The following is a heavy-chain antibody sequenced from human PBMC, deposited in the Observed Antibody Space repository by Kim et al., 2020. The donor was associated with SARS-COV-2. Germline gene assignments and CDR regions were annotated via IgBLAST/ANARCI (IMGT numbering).Heavy chain of an antibody. CDR2: IIPIFGTA. CDR3: ATYSGYKSPGDYGMDV. V-gene: IGHV1-69*13. CDR1: GGTFSSYA. Sequence: SVKVSCKASGGTFSSYAISWVRQAPGQGLEWMGGIIPIFGTANYAQKFQGRVTITADESTSTAYMELSSLRSEDTAVYYCATYSGYKSPGDYGMDVWGQGTTVTVSS. D-gene: IGHD5-12*01. J-gene: IGHJ6*02.